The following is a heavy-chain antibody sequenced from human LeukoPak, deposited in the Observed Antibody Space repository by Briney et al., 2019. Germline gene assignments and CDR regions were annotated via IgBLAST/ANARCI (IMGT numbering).Heavy chain of an antibody. CDR1: GGSISSYY. V-gene: IGHV4-59*08. J-gene: IGHJ4*02. CDR3: ARHGPDCSGGSCYSLIDY. Sequence: PSETLSLTCTVSGGSISSYYWSWIRQPPGKGLERIGYIYYSGSTNYNPSLKSRVTISVDTSKNQFSLKLSSVTAADTAVYYCARHGPDCSGGSCYSLIDYWGQGTLVTVSS. CDR2: IYYSGST. D-gene: IGHD2-15*01.